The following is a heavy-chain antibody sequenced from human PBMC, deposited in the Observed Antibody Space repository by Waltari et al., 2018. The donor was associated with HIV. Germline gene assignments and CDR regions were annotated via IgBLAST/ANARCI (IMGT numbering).Heavy chain of an antibody. CDR2: INFNGDSR. CDR1: GFTFDDYG. D-gene: IGHD6-13*01. V-gene: IGHV3-20*04. CDR3: VRGVREGHDSSWFLMWFES. Sequence: DVQLEESGGQVIRPGGSLRLSCVASGFTFDDYGMNWVRQVPGKGQEWVCGINFNGDSRGCSDSVVGRFTISRDNTRKALHLQMHSLGVDDTAMYYCVRGVREGHDSSWFLMWFESWGPGTPVIVST. J-gene: IGHJ5*01.